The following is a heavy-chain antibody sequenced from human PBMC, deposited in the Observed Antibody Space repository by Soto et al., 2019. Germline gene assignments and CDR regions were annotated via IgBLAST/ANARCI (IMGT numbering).Heavy chain of an antibody. CDR2: IYHTGTT. J-gene: IGHJ5*02. D-gene: IGHD3-22*01. CDR3: ARGINYYDSSGDSWFDP. V-gene: IGHV4-30-2*01. Sequence: SETLSLTCPVSGVSINSGDYSWTWIRQPPGKGLEWIGYIYHTGTTYYNMSLKSRVTISVDRSKNQFSLKLSSVTAADTAVYYCARGINYYDSSGDSWFDPWGQGTLVTVSS. CDR1: GVSINSGDYS.